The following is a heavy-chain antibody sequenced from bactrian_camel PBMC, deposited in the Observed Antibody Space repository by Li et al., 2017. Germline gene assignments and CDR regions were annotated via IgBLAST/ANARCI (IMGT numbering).Heavy chain of an antibody. J-gene: IGHJ6*01. Sequence: HVQLVESGGGLVQPGGSLRLSCAASGYSTSNGCMGWFRQAPGKEREGVAAISLGGTTSYADSVKGRFTISRDNAKNTVYLELSSLVTEDTATYYCGELGSGGYWGQGTQVTVS. CDR3: GELGSGGY. V-gene: IGHV3S53*01. CDR1: GYSTSNGC. CDR2: ISLGGTT.